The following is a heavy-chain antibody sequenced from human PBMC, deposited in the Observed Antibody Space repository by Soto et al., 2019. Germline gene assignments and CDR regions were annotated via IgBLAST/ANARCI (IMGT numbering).Heavy chain of an antibody. CDR2: TYYRSKWYN. V-gene: IGHV6-1*01. CDR1: GDSVSSNSAA. Sequence: SQTLSLTCAISGDSVSSNSAAWNWIRQSPSRGLEWLGRTYYRSKWYNDYAVSVKSRITINPDTSKNQFSLQLNSVTPEDTAVYYCATDVIAVAATKSFGPNFNYWRQGTQVTVAS. D-gene: IGHD6-19*01. CDR3: ATDVIAVAATKSFGPNFNY. J-gene: IGHJ4*02.